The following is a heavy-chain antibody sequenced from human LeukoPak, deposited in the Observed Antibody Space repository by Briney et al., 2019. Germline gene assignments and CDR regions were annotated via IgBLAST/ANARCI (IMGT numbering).Heavy chain of an antibody. CDR3: ARDMSYYYDSSGYLGDAFDI. V-gene: IGHV4-31*03. CDR2: IYNSGST. Sequence: SETLSLTCTVSGGSISSGGYYWNWIRQHPGKGLEWIGYIYNSGSTYYNPSLKSRSTISVDTSKNQFSLKLSSVTAADTAVYYCARDMSYYYDSSGYLGDAFDIWGQGTMVTVSS. D-gene: IGHD3-22*01. CDR1: GGSISSGGYY. J-gene: IGHJ3*02.